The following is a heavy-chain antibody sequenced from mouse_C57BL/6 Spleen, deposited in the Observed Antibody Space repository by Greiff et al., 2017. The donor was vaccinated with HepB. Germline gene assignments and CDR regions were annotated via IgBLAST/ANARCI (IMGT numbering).Heavy chain of an antibody. V-gene: IGHV2-6-1*01. CDR1: GFSLTSYG. CDR3: ARHEGDYDGPYYAMDY. J-gene: IGHJ4*01. CDR2: IWSDGST. Sequence: QVQLKESGPGLVAPSQSLSITCTVSGFSLTSYGVHWVRQPPGKGLEWLVVIWSDGSTTYNSALKSRLSISKDNSKSQVFLKMNSLQTDDTAMYYCARHEGDYDGPYYAMDYWGQGTSVTVSS. D-gene: IGHD2-4*01.